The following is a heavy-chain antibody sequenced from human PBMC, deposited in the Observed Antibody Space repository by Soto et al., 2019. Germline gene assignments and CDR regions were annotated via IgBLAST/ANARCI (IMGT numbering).Heavy chain of an antibody. CDR1: GFTVSSYY. Sequence: GGSLRLSCAASGFTVSSYYMSWVRQAPGKGLEWVSVIYSGGSTFHADSVKGRFTISRDNSKNTLYLQMNSLRAEDTAVYYCARSYFFDYWGQGTLVTVSS. V-gene: IGHV3-53*01. CDR2: IYSGGST. J-gene: IGHJ4*02. CDR3: ARSYFFDY.